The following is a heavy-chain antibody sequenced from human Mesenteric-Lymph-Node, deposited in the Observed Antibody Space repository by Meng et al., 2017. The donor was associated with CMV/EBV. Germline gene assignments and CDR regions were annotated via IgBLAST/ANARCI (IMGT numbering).Heavy chain of an antibody. D-gene: IGHD3-10*01. CDR1: GYS. CDR3: ARGARKQNVLLWFGEYRGGFDY. V-gene: IGHV4-34*01. J-gene: IGHJ4*02. CDR2: INHSGST. Sequence: GYSWSWLRQPPGKGLEWIGEINHSGSTNYNPSLKSRVTISVDTSKNQFSLKLSSVTAADTAVYYCARGARKQNVLLWFGEYRGGFDYWGQGTLVTVSS.